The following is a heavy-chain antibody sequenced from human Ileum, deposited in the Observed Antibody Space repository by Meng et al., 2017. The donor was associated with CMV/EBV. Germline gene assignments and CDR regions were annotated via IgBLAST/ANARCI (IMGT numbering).Heavy chain of an antibody. CDR2: VRSDGSNN. D-gene: IGHD3-16*01. Sequence: VQLGGFGGGVVPPGGSLRLSCAVSGLTFSSYGMHWVRQAPGKGLEWVAFVRSDGSNNYYADSVKGRFTISRDNSENTLFLQMNSLRADDTAVYYCSSLGDYWGQGTLVTVSS. CDR3: SSLGDY. V-gene: IGHV3-30*02. CDR1: GLTFSSYG. J-gene: IGHJ4*02.